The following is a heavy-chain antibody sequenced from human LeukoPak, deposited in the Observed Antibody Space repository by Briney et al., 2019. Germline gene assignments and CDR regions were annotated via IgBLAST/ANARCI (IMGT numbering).Heavy chain of an antibody. Sequence: GGSLRLSCAASGFTFSSYSMNWGRQAPGKGLEWVSYISSSSSYTNYADSVKGRFTISRDNAKNSLYLQMNSLRAEDTAVYYCARDHVRYCSSTSCYDGWFDPWGQGTLVTVSS. V-gene: IGHV3-21*05. CDR3: ARDHVRYCSSTSCYDGWFDP. J-gene: IGHJ5*02. CDR2: ISSSSSYT. D-gene: IGHD2-2*01. CDR1: GFTFSSYS.